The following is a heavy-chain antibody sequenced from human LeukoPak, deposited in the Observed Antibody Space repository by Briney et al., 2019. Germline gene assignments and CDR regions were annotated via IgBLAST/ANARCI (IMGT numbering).Heavy chain of an antibody. CDR3: ARGEATYDYVWGSYRNFDY. J-gene: IGHJ4*02. D-gene: IGHD3-16*02. CDR1: GYTFTSYY. V-gene: IGHV1-46*01. CDR2: INPSGGST. Sequence: ASVKVSCKASGYTFTSYYMHWVRQAPGQGLEWMGIINPSGGSTSYAQKFQGRVTMTRDTSTSTVYMELSSLRSEDTAVYYCARGEATYDYVWGSYRNFDYWGQGTLVTVSS.